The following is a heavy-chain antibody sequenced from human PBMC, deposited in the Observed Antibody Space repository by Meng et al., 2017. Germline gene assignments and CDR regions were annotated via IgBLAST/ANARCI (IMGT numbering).Heavy chain of an antibody. CDR2: AYYRSKWYH. CDR1: GDSVSSNSAA. CDR3: ARGSYSFDS. D-gene: IGHD1-26*01. V-gene: IGHV6-1*01. Sequence: QKQLPQSGPGLVKPSQTLSLICAISGDSVSSNSAAWNWIRQSPSRGLEWLGRAYYRSKWYHDYAESVKSRISIDPDTSKNQFSLQLRSVTPEDSAVYYCARGSYSFDSWGQRTLVTVSS. J-gene: IGHJ4*02.